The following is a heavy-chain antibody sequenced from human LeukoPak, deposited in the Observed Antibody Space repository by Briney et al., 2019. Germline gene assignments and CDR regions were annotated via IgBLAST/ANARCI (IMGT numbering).Heavy chain of an antibody. Sequence: PGGSLRLSCAASGLTFSTYWMHWVRQAPGKGLAWVARINPDGSIRTYANSVQGRVTISRDTAKDTLFLQMNSLRAEDTAVYYCAKRYYYDTSGNPGGLDPWGQGTPVTVSS. CDR2: INPDGSIR. CDR1: GLTFSTYW. J-gene: IGHJ5*02. V-gene: IGHV3-74*03. CDR3: AKRYYYDTSGNPGGLDP. D-gene: IGHD3-22*01.